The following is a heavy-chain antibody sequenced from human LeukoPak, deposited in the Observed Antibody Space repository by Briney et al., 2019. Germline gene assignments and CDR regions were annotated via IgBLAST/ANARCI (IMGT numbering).Heavy chain of an antibody. CDR1: GFTFSSYE. CDR3: AKDRVAAATVVLDY. D-gene: IGHD6-13*01. Sequence: GSLRLSCAASGFTFSSYEMNWVRQAPGKGLEWVSYISSSGSTIYYADSVKGRFTISRDNAKNSLYLQMNSLRAEDTAVYYCAKDRVAAATVVLDYWGQGTLVTVSS. J-gene: IGHJ4*02. V-gene: IGHV3-48*03. CDR2: ISSSGSTI.